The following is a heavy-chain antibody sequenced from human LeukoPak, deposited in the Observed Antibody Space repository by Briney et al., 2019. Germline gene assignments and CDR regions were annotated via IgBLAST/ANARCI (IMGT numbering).Heavy chain of an antibody. Sequence: SETLCLTCTVSGGSISSYYWSWIRQPPGKGLEWIGYIYYSGSTNYNPSLKSRVTISVDTSKNQFSLKLSSVTAADTAVYYCARFSEAFDYWGQGTLVTVSS. V-gene: IGHV4-59*01. CDR2: IYYSGST. D-gene: IGHD3-3*02. J-gene: IGHJ4*02. CDR1: GGSISSYY. CDR3: ARFSEAFDY.